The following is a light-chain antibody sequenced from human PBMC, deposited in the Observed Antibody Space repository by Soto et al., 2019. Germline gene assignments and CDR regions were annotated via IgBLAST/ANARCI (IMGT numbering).Light chain of an antibody. CDR2: DNN. Sequence: QSVLTQSPSVSAAPGQQVTISCSGSSSNIGNNYVSWYQQLPGTAPKLLIYDNNNRPSGIPDRFSGSKSGTSGTLDITGLQTGDEADYYCATWDGSLPGGVFGGGTQLTV. V-gene: IGLV1-51*01. J-gene: IGLJ3*02. CDR1: SSNIGNNY. CDR3: ATWDGSLPGGV.